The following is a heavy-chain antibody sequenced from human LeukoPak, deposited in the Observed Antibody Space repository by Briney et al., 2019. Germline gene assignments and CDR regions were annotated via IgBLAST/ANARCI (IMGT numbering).Heavy chain of an antibody. Sequence: GASVKVSCKASGGTFRSYAISWVRQAPGQGLEWMGGIIPIFGTANYAQKFQGRVTITADESTSTAYMELSSLRSEDTAVYYCAREMWSGSGWSYNWFDPWGQGTLVTVSS. CDR1: GGTFRSYA. D-gene: IGHD6-19*01. J-gene: IGHJ5*02. CDR3: AREMWSGSGWSYNWFDP. CDR2: IIPIFGTA. V-gene: IGHV1-69*13.